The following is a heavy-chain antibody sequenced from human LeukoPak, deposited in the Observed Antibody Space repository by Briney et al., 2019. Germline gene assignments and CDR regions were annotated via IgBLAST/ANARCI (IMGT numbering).Heavy chain of an antibody. D-gene: IGHD5-12*01. CDR1: GDSISSSGHF. CDR3: ARGYGPFDP. CDR2: IYYTGST. J-gene: IGHJ5*02. Sequence: SETLSLTCAVSGDSISSSGHFWSWIRQHLGKGLEWIGYIYYTGSTYYNPSLKSRLTISVDTSKNQFFLQMSFVTDADTAIYYCARGYGPFDPWGQGTLVTVSS. V-gene: IGHV4-31*11.